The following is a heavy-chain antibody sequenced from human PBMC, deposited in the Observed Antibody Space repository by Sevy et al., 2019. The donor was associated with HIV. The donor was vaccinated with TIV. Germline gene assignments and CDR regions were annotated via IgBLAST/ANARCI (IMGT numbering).Heavy chain of an antibody. J-gene: IGHJ4*02. CDR2: IKRDGSDK. V-gene: IGHV3-7*01. Sequence: GGSLRLSCAASEFTFSTFWMSWVRQAPGKGLEWVANIKRDGSDKYYVDSVKGRFTISRDNAKDSLYLQMNSLRVEDTAVYYCARLSTAAADSDYWGQGTLVTVSS. D-gene: IGHD6-13*01. CDR3: ARLSTAAADSDY. CDR1: EFTFSTFW.